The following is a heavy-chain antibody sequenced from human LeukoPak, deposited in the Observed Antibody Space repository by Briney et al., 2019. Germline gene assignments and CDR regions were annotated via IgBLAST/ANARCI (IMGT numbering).Heavy chain of an antibody. CDR2: IYDSGST. CDR1: DGSISSYY. D-gene: IGHD5-18*01. V-gene: IGHV4-59*01. Sequence: PSGTLSLTCTDSDGSISSYYWNWIRQPPGKGLEWIGFIYDSGSTNYNPSLYSRLTISVDTSKNQFSLKLTSVTAADTAVYYCARDRRGYGSFDSWGQGALVTVSS. CDR3: ARDRRGYGSFDS. J-gene: IGHJ4*02.